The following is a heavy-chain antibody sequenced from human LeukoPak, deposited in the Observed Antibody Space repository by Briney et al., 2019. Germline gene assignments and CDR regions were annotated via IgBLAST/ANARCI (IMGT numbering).Heavy chain of an antibody. Sequence: PSETLSLTCTVSGGSISSYYWSWIRQPPGKGLEWIGDIYYSGSTNYNPSLKSQATISVDTSKNQSSLKLSSVTAADTAVYYCARHPYSSSWYDPHWFDPWGQGTLVTVSS. J-gene: IGHJ5*02. V-gene: IGHV4-59*08. CDR2: IYYSGST. CDR3: ARHPYSSSWYDPHWFDP. CDR1: GGSISSYY. D-gene: IGHD6-13*01.